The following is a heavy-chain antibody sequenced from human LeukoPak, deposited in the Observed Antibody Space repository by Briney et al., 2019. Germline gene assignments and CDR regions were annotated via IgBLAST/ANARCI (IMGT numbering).Heavy chain of an antibody. CDR2: ISYDGSNK. CDR1: GFTFSSYG. Sequence: GGSLRLSCAASGFTFSSYGMHWVRQAPGKGLEWVAVISYDGSNKYYADSVKGRFTISRDNSKNTLYLQMNSLRAEDTAVYYCAKDPTYYDILTGPIKGLDYWGQGTLVTVSS. D-gene: IGHD3-9*01. J-gene: IGHJ4*02. CDR3: AKDPTYYDILTGPIKGLDY. V-gene: IGHV3-30*18.